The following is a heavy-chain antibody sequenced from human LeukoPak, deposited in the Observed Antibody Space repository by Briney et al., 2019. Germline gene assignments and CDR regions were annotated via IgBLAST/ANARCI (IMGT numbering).Heavy chain of an antibody. D-gene: IGHD3-9*01. CDR1: GGSISSSNW. CDR3: ARVHYDILTGYPDYFDY. J-gene: IGHJ4*02. CDR2: IYHSGST. V-gene: IGHV4-4*02. Sequence: SETLSLTCAVSGGSISSSNWWSWVRQPPGKGLEWIGEIYHSGSTNYNPSLKSRVTISVDKSKSQFSLELSTVTAADTAVYYCARVHYDILTGYPDYFDYWGQGTLVTVSS.